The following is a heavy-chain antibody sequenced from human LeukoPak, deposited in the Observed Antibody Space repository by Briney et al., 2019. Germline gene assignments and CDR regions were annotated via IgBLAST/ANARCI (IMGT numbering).Heavy chain of an antibody. CDR1: GVSISSHY. D-gene: IGHD5-18*01. CDR3: ATIKRGSIYGYFDF. J-gene: IGHJ4*02. V-gene: IGHV4-59*11. CDR2: MFDSEST. Sequence: PPETLSLTCTVSGVSISSHYWSWIRQPPGKGLEWIGYMFDSESTEDNPSLKSRITLSADTSKNQFSLRLSSVTAADTAVYYCATIKRGSIYGYFDFWGQGILVTVSS.